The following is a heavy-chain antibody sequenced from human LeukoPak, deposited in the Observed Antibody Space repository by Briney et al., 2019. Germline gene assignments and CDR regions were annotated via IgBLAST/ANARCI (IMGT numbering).Heavy chain of an antibody. CDR3: ARDRSGYENYYGMDV. Sequence: SETLSLTCTVSGGSISSYYWSWIRQPPGKGLEWIGYIYYSGSANYNPSLKSRVTISVDTSKNQFSLKLSSVTAADTAVYYCARDRSGYENYYGMDVWGQGTTVTVSS. J-gene: IGHJ6*02. CDR2: IYYSGSA. D-gene: IGHD5-12*01. CDR1: GGSISSYY. V-gene: IGHV4-59*01.